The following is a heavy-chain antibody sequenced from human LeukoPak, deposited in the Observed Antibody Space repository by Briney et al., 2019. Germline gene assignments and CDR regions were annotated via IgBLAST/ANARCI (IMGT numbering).Heavy chain of an antibody. CDR1: GFTLRSYT. J-gene: IGHJ3*02. CDR3: AKDPIVVVTAIDAFDI. V-gene: IGHV3-21*04. Sequence: GSLRLSCAASGFTLRSYTMNWVRQAPGKGLEWVSSIGISSNKIYYADSVKGRFIISRDNAKNSVYLQMNSLRAEDTAVYYCAKDPIVVVTAIDAFDIWGQGTMVTVSS. CDR2: IGISSNKI. D-gene: IGHD2-21*02.